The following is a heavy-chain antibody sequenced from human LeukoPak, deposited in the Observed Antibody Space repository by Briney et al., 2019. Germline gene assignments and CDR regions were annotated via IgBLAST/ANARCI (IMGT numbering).Heavy chain of an antibody. J-gene: IGHJ6*03. Sequence: SVKVSCKASGGTFSSYAISWVRQAPGQGLEWMGGIIPIFGTANYAQKFQGRVTITADESTSTAYMELSSLRSEDTAVYYCARYDAIGGSPGHYYYYMDVWGKGTTVTISS. V-gene: IGHV1-69*13. D-gene: IGHD1-26*01. CDR2: IIPIFGTA. CDR3: ARYDAIGGSPGHYYYYMDV. CDR1: GGTFSSYA.